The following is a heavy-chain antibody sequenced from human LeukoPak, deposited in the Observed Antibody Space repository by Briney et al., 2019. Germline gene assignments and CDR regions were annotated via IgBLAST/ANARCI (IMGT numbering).Heavy chain of an antibody. Sequence: GGSLRLSCAASGFTFSSHWMHWVRQAPGKGLVWVSRINGDGSNTTYADSVKGRFTISRDNSKNTLYLQMNSLRAEDTAVYYCARERSYAFDIWGQGTMVTVSS. CDR3: ARERSYAFDI. CDR1: GFTFSSHW. J-gene: IGHJ3*02. V-gene: IGHV3-74*03. CDR2: INGDGSNT.